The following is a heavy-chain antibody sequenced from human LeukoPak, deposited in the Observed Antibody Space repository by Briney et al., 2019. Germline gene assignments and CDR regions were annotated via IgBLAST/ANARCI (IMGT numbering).Heavy chain of an antibody. Sequence: SETLSLTCTVSGGSISDYYWSWIRQPPGKGLEWIGYIYYSGSTTYNPSLKSRVTMSVDTSKNQFCLKLSSVTAADTAVYYCARGDFCSSTSCYLRPMDVWGKGTTVTVSS. CDR3: ARGDFCSSTSCYLRPMDV. J-gene: IGHJ6*03. CDR2: IYYSGST. D-gene: IGHD2-2*01. V-gene: IGHV4-59*01. CDR1: GGSISDYY.